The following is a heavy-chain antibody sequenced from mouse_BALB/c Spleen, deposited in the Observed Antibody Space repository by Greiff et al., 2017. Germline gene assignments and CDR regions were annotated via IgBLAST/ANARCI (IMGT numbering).Heavy chain of an antibody. CDR3: ARVSMVKSWFAY. V-gene: IGHV1S81*02. D-gene: IGHD2-10*02. Sequence: QVQLLQPGAELVKPGASVKLSCKASGYTFTSYWMHWVKQRPGQGLEWIGEINPSNGRTNYNEKFKSKATLTVDKSSSTAYMQLSSLTSEDSAVYYCARVSMVKSWFAYWGQGTLVTVSA. J-gene: IGHJ3*01. CDR1: GYTFTSYW. CDR2: INPSNGRT.